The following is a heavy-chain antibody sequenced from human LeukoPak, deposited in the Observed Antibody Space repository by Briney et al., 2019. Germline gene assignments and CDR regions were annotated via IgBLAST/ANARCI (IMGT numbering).Heavy chain of an antibody. CDR3: ARDGYSTSWLAFDI. CDR2: ISSSTNYI. J-gene: IGHJ3*02. V-gene: IGHV3-21*01. CDR1: GFTFSSYS. Sequence: PGGSLRLSCAASGFTFSSYSMNWVRQAPGKGLEWVSSISSSTNYIYYADSVKGRFTISRDSAKNSLYLQMDSLRAEDTAVYYCARDGYSTSWLAFDIWGQGTMVTVSS. D-gene: IGHD6-13*01.